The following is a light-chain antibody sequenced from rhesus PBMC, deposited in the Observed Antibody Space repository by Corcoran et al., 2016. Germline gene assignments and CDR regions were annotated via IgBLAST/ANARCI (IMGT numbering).Light chain of an antibody. V-gene: IGKV3S9*01. CDR2: GAS. CDR1: QSVSSY. Sequence: EIVMTQSPATLSLSPGERATLSCRASQSVSSYVAWYQQKPEQAPRLLIYGASSRATGIPDRFSGSGSGTDFTLTISRLEPEDCAVYYCQQYRNWPFTFGPGTKLDIK. CDR3: QQYRNWPFT. J-gene: IGKJ3*01.